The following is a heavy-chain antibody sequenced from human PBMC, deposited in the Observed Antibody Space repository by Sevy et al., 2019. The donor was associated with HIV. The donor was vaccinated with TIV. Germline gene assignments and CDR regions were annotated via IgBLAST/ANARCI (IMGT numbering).Heavy chain of an antibody. CDR3: ARGGESQRDLDY. CDR1: GFTFSSYA. V-gene: IGHV3-23*01. J-gene: IGHJ4*02. Sequence: GGSLRLSCAASGFTFSSYAMNWVRQAPGKGLQWVSGIGGSAGSTYYADSVKGRFSISRDNSKNTLYLLMDNLRAEDTAVYYSARGGESQRDLDYWGQGTLVTVSS. CDR2: IGGSAGST. D-gene: IGHD3-16*01.